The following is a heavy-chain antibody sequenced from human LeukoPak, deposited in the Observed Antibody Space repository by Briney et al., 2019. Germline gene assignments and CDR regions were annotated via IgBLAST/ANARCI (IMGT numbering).Heavy chain of an antibody. CDR2: IWYDGSNK. J-gene: IGHJ5*02. CDR1: GFTFSSYG. Sequence: GRSLRLSCAASGFTFSSYGMHWVRQAPGKGLEWVAVIWYDGSNKYYADSVKGRFTISRDNSKNTLYLQMNSLRAEDTAVYYCARKSIHSGRVTWFDPWGQGTLVTVSS. V-gene: IGHV3-33*01. CDR3: ARKSIHSGRVTWFDP. D-gene: IGHD1-26*01.